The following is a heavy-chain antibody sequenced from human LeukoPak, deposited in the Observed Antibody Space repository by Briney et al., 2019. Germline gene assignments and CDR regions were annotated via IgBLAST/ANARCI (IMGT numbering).Heavy chain of an antibody. V-gene: IGHV1-69*05. CDR2: IIPIFGTA. CDR1: GGTFSSYA. Sequence: ASVKDSCKASGGTFSSYAISWVRQAPGQGLEWMGRIIPIFGTANYAQKFQGRVTITTDESTSTAYMELSSLRSEDTAVYYCARESMVRGVNNSDYWGQGTLVTVSS. J-gene: IGHJ4*02. D-gene: IGHD3-10*01. CDR3: ARESMVRGVNNSDY.